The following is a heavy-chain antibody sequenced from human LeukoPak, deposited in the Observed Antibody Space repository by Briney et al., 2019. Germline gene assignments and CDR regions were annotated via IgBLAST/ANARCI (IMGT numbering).Heavy chain of an antibody. D-gene: IGHD3-3*01. CDR1: GGSFSGYY. Sequence: PSETLSLTCAVYGGSFSGYYWSWIRQPPGKGLEWIGEINHSGSTNYNPSLKSRVTISVDTSKNQFSLKLNSVTAADTAVYYCARGPDYDFWSGYDGNWFDPWGQGTLVTVSS. CDR2: INHSGST. J-gene: IGHJ5*02. V-gene: IGHV4-34*01. CDR3: ARGPDYDFWSGYDGNWFDP.